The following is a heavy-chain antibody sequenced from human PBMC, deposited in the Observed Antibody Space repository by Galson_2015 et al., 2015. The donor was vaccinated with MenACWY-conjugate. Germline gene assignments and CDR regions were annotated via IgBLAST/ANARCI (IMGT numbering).Heavy chain of an antibody. CDR2: INSDGRST. Sequence: SLRLSCAASGFTFSTYWMHWVRQAPGKGLVWVSRINSDGRSTSYADSVKGRFTISRDNDKNTLYLQMNSLRAEDTAVYYCARLGGNYRTTAHFDYWGQGTLVTVSS. V-gene: IGHV3-74*01. CDR1: GFTFSTYW. D-gene: IGHD1-26*01. CDR3: ARLGGNYRTTAHFDY. J-gene: IGHJ4*02.